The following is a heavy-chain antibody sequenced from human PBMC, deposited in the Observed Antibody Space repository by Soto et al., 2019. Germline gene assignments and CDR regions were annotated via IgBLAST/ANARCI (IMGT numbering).Heavy chain of an antibody. D-gene: IGHD3-9*01. Sequence: LLTMSLTCTVSGGSISSCGYSWSWIRQHPGKGLEWIGYIYYSGSTYYNPSLKSRVTISVDTSKNQFSLKLSSVTAAGTAVYYCARGYDILTGYYSPFDYWGQGTLVTVS. J-gene: IGHJ4*02. CDR3: ARGYDILTGYYSPFDY. V-gene: IGHV4-31*03. CDR1: GGSISSCGYS. CDR2: IYYSGST.